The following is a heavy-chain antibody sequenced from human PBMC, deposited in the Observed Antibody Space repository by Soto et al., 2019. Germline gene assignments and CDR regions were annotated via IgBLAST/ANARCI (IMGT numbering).Heavy chain of an antibody. V-gene: IGHV2-26*01. Sequence: QVTLKESGPVLVKPTETLTLTCTVSGFPLSDTKMGVSWIRQPPGQAPEWLAHIFSTDEKSYSSSLKTRLTISKDTSKSQVVLTMTKLAPVDTGTYYCVRIHFLFTIFVAYFDHWGQGAFVTVSS. D-gene: IGHD3-3*01. CDR2: IFSTDEK. CDR1: GFPLSDTKMG. J-gene: IGHJ4*02. CDR3: VRIHFLFTIFVAYFDH.